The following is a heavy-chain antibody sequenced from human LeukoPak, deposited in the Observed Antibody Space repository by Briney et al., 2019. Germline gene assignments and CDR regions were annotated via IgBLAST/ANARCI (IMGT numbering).Heavy chain of an antibody. V-gene: IGHV3-48*03. CDR1: GFTFSSYE. J-gene: IGHJ4*02. CDR2: ISNSGNNI. CDR3: ARSPRNPKVYCDY. Sequence: GGSLRLSCAASGFTFSSYEMNWVRQSPGKGLEWVSYISNSGNNIYYADSVKGRFTISRDNAKASLYLHMNSLRDEDTAVYYCARSPRNPKVYCDYWGQGALVTVSS. D-gene: IGHD1-14*01.